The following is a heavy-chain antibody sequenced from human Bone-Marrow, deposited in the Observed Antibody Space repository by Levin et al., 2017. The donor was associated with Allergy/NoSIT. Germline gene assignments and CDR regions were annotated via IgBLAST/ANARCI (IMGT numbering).Heavy chain of an antibody. D-gene: IGHD5-12*01. CDR2: ISDDGNNQ. CDR1: GFTFSTYA. J-gene: IGHJ5*02. CDR3: AREKWLS. V-gene: IGHV3-30-3*01. Sequence: GESLKISCAASGFTFSTYAMHWVRQTPGKGLEWVAVISDDGNNQYFGESVKGRFTISRDNSNNTLYLQMNSLRVDDSAIYYCAREKWLSWGQGALVTVSS.